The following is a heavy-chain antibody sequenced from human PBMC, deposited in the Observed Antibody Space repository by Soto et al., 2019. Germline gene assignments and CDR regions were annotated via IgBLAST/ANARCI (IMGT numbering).Heavy chain of an antibody. CDR1: GFTFSSYW. Sequence: GGSLRLSCTGSGFTFSSYWMSWVRQAPGKGLKWVASIKEDGSEKNYVDSVQGRFTISRDNAKNILYLQMNSLRADDTAVYYCARDFQPNYGSSWAHHWGQGALLTVSS. J-gene: IGHJ5*02. D-gene: IGHD6-13*01. V-gene: IGHV3-7*01. CDR3: ARDFQPNYGSSWAHH. CDR2: IKEDGSEK.